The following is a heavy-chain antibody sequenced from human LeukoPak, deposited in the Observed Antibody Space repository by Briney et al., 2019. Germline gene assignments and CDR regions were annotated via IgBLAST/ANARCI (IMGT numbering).Heavy chain of an antibody. J-gene: IGHJ3*02. CDR3: ARQGTASPTAAFDI. D-gene: IGHD2-21*02. CDR1: GFTFSSYS. Sequence: GGSLRLSCAASGFTFSSYSMNWVRQAPGKGLEWVSSISSSSSYIYYADSVKGRFTISRDNAKNSLYLQMNSLRAEDTAVYYCARQGTASPTAAFDIWGQGTVVTVSS. V-gene: IGHV3-21*01. CDR2: ISSSSSYI.